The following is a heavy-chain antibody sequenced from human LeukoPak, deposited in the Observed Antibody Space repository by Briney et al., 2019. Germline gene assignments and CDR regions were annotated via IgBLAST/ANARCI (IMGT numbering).Heavy chain of an antibody. D-gene: IGHD6-19*01. CDR1: GFTFTHAW. Sequence: PGRTLRLSCAASGFTFTHAWMSCVRHAPGKGLEWVGRLRSKTDGGTADYAAPVKDRFPISRHDPKNTLYLQMNSLKAEDTAVYYCTRYSSGWYWGQGTLVTVSS. J-gene: IGHJ4*02. CDR3: TRYSSGWY. CDR2: LRSKTDGGTA. V-gene: IGHV3-15*01.